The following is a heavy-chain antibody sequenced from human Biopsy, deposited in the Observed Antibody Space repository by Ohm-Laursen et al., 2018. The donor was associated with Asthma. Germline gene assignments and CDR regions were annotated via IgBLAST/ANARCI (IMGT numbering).Heavy chain of an antibody. CDR3: ARVQKAPGDRWFDP. V-gene: IGHV1-2*02. Sequence: ASVKVSCKASGGMFGNYAISWVRQAPGQGLEWMGGIIPNGGATIYAQKFQGRVTMTRDTSISTAYMELSRLTSDDTAVYYCARVQKAPGDRWFDPWGQGTLVTVSS. D-gene: IGHD7-27*01. CDR2: IIPNGGAT. CDR1: GGMFGNYA. J-gene: IGHJ5*02.